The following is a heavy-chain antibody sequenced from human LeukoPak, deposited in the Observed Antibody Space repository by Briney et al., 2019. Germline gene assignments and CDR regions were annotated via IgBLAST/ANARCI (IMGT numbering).Heavy chain of an antibody. D-gene: IGHD6-13*01. CDR2: ISGSGGST. CDR3: ARESEQLVRAFDI. CDR1: GFTFSSYG. J-gene: IGHJ3*02. Sequence: GGSLRLSCAASGFTFSSYGMSWVRQAPGKGLEWVSAISGSGGSTYYADSVKGRFTISRDNSKNTLYLQMNSLRAEDTAVYYCARESEQLVRAFDIWGQGTMVTVSS. V-gene: IGHV3-23*01.